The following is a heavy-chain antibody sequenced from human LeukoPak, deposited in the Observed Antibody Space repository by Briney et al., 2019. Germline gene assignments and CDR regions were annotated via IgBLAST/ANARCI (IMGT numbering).Heavy chain of an antibody. CDR2: INGDGYSI. D-gene: IGHD6-19*01. CDR3: ARGEAVAGNDH. J-gene: IGHJ4*02. CDR1: GFTFSGYW. V-gene: IGHV3-74*01. Sequence: PGGSLRLSCAASGFTFSGYWMHWVRQAPGEGLVWLSRINGDGYSISYADSVKGRFTISRDNAKKMLYLQMNSLRAEDTAMYYCARGEAVAGNDHWGQGIRVTVSS.